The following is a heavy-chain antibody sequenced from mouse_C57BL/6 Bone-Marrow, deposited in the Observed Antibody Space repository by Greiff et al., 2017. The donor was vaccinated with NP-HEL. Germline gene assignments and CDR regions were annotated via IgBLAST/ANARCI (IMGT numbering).Heavy chain of an antibody. D-gene: IGHD1-1*01. CDR2: ISDGGSYT. V-gene: IGHV5-4*01. CDR3: ARGKLTRRGYYFDY. J-gene: IGHJ2*01. Sequence: EVQVVESGGGLVKPGGSLKLSCAASGFTFSSYAMSWVRQTPEKRLEWVATISDGGSYTYYPDNVKGRFTSSRDNAKNNLYLQMSHLRSEDTAMYYCARGKLTRRGYYFDYWGQGTTLTVSS. CDR1: GFTFSSYA.